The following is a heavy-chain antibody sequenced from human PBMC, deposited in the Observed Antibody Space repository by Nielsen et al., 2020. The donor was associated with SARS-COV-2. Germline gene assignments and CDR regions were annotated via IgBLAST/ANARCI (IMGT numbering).Heavy chain of an antibody. V-gene: IGHV3-30-3*01. J-gene: IGHJ6*03. CDR3: ARDGYSSSWNYYYYYYMDV. CDR1: GFTFSSYA. Sequence: GESLKISCAASGFTFSSYAMHWVRQAPGKGLEWVAVISYDGSNKYYADSVKGRFTTSRDNSKNTLYLQMNSLRAEDTAVYYCARDGYSSSWNYYYYYYMDVWGKGTTVTVSS. CDR2: ISYDGSNK. D-gene: IGHD6-13*01.